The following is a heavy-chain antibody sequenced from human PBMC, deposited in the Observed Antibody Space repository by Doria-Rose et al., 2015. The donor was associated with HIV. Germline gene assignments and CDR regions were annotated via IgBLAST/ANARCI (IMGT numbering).Heavy chain of an antibody. Sequence: VQLEESGGGLVQPGGSLRLSCAASGFTVSSNYMSWVRQAPGKGLEWVSVIYSDGRTYYADSVKGRFTVSRDNSKNTLYLQINSLRAEDTAVYYCARDPFQSWAYWGQGTLVTVSS. J-gene: IGHJ4*02. D-gene: IGHD3-16*01. V-gene: IGHV3-66*01. CDR1: GFTVSSNY. CDR2: IYSDGRT. CDR3: ARDPFQSWAY.